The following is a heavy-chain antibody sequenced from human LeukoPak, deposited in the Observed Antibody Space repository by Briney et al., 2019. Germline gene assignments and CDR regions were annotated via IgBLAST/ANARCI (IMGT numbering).Heavy chain of an antibody. CDR1: GGTFSSYA. CDR2: IIPIFGTA. D-gene: IGHD4-17*01. Sequence: SVKVSCKASGGTFSSYAISWVRQAPGQGLEWMGGIIPIFGTANYAQKFQGRVTITADESTSTAYMELSSLRTEDTAVYYCARDRDGDYKSYYYYYGMDVWGQGTTVTVSS. V-gene: IGHV1-69*13. J-gene: IGHJ6*02. CDR3: ARDRDGDYKSYYYYYGMDV.